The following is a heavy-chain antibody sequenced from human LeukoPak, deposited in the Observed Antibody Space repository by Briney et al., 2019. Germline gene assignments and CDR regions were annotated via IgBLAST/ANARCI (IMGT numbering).Heavy chain of an antibody. Sequence: ASVKVSCKASGYTFTGYYMHWVRQAPGQGLEWMGWINPNSGSTNYAQKFQGRVTMTRDTSISTAYMELSRLRSDDTAVYYCARGGPPYYYDSSGYGFDYWGQGTLVTVSS. CDR3: ARGGPPYYYDSSGYGFDY. J-gene: IGHJ4*02. V-gene: IGHV1-2*02. D-gene: IGHD3-22*01. CDR1: GYTFTGYY. CDR2: INPNSGST.